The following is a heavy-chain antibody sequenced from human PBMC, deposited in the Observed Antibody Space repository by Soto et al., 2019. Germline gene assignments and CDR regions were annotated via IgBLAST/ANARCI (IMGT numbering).Heavy chain of an antibody. V-gene: IGHV3-30*18. CDR3: AKDRSSGWSHDY. CDR2: ISYDGSNK. CDR1: GFTFSSYG. D-gene: IGHD6-19*01. Sequence: GGSLRLSCAASGFTFSSYGMHWVRQAPGKGLEWVAVISYDGSNKYYADSVKGRFTISRDNSKNTLYLQMNSLRAEDTAVYYCAKDRSSGWSHDYRGQGTLVTVSS. J-gene: IGHJ4*02.